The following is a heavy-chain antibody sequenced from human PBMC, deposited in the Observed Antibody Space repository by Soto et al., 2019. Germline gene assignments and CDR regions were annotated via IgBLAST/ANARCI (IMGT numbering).Heavy chain of an antibody. D-gene: IGHD2-2*01. J-gene: IGHJ6*02. CDR1: GFTFSTYA. CDR3: AKGQHCSSTSCYFYYYGMDV. Sequence: QVQLVESGGGVIQPGRSLRLSCAASGFTFSTYAMHWVRQAPGKGLEWVAVISNDGNNKYYADSVKGRLTISRDNSKNTLYLQVNSLRAEDTAVYYCAKGQHCSSTSCYFYYYGMDVWGQGTTVAVSS. V-gene: IGHV3-30*18. CDR2: ISNDGNNK.